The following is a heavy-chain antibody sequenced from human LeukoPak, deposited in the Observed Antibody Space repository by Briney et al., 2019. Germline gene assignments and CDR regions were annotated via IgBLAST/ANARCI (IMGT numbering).Heavy chain of an antibody. D-gene: IGHD3-22*01. CDR1: AFTFDDYG. V-gene: IGHV3-20*04. CDR2: INWNGGST. Sequence: TGGSLRLSCAASAFTFDDYGMSWVRQAPGKGLEWVSGINWNGGSTGYAVAVKGRFTISRDKAKNSLYLQMNSLRAEDTALYYCARRVYDSSGYYSAAFDIWGQGTMVTVSS. CDR3: ARRVYDSSGYYSAAFDI. J-gene: IGHJ3*02.